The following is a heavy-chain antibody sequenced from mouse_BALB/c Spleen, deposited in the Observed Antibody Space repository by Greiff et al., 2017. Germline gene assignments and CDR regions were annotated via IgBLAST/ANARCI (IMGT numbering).Heavy chain of an antibody. CDR3: NAWGGNYFPFDY. CDR2: IDPETGGT. V-gene: IGHV14-4*02. D-gene: IGHD2-1*01. CDR1: GFNIKDYY. J-gene: IGHJ2*01. Sequence: VLLQQSGAELVRSGASVKLSCTASGFNIKDYYMHWVKQRPEQGLEWIGWIDPETGGTEYAPKFQGKATMTADTSSNTAYLQLSSLTSEDTAVYYCNAWGGNYFPFDYWGQGTTLTVSS.